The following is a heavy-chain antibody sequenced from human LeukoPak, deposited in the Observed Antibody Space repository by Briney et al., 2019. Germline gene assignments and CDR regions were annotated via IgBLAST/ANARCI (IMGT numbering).Heavy chain of an antibody. CDR3: ARRGGSSLGAFDI. CDR2: IYGSGRP. Sequence: PSETLSLTCTVSGSSISYWYWSWIRQPPGKGLEWIGNIYGSGRPNYNPSLTSRVTISVDTSKNQFSLKVTSVTAADTAVYYCARRGGSSLGAFDIWGQGTMVTVSS. V-gene: IGHV4-59*01. J-gene: IGHJ3*02. D-gene: IGHD1-26*01. CDR1: GSSISYWY.